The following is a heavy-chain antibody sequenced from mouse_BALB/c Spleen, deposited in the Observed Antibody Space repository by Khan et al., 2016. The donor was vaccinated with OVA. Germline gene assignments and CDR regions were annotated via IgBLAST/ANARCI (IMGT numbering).Heavy chain of an antibody. J-gene: IGHJ2*01. CDR1: GYSITSDYA. V-gene: IGHV3-2*02. CDR3: ARVFGGDFDY. Sequence: EVQLQESGPGLVKPSQSLSLTCTVTGYSITSDYAWNWIRQFPGNKLEWMGFISYSGNTNYNPSLKSRISITRDTSKHQFFLLLNSVTTEDTASDYCARVFGGDFDYWGQGTTLTVSS. CDR2: ISYSGNT.